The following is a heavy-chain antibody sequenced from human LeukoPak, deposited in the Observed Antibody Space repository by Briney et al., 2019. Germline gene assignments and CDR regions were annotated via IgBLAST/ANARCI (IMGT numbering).Heavy chain of an antibody. CDR3: ARDQVGFGEPPDYYGMDV. J-gene: IGHJ6*02. CDR2: MNPNSGNT. V-gene: IGHV1-8*01. D-gene: IGHD3-10*01. CDR1: GYTFTSYD. Sequence: GASVKVSCKASGYTFTSYDINWVRQATGQGLEWMGWMNPNSGNTGYAQKFQGRVTMTRNTSISTAYMELSSLRSEDTAVYYCARDQVGFGEPPDYYGMDVWGQGTTVTVSS.